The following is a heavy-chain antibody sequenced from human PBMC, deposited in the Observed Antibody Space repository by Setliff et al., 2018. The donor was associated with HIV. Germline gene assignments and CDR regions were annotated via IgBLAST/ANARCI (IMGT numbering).Heavy chain of an antibody. CDR1: GYTFINFG. J-gene: IGHJ4*01. V-gene: IGHV1-18*01. D-gene: IGHD6-25*01. Sequence: EASVKVSCKASGYTFINFGISWVRQAPGQGLEWMGWISAYNGNTNSAQRLQGRVTLTTDTSTSTAYMDLRSLRSDDTATYYCARVPSGAAGLVRAGFYFWGQGTLVTVSS. CDR3: ARVPSGAAGLVRAGFYF. CDR2: ISAYNGNT.